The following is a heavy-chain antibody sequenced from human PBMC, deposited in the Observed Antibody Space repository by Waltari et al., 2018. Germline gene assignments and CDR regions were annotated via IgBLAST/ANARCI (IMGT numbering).Heavy chain of an antibody. Sequence: QLQLQESGPGLVKPSETLSLTCSVSGDSITSHTYYWGWVRQPPGKGLEWIGSNYYRGGPDYTPSLKSRVTISLDTSKNQFSLKLSSVTAADTAVYYCASYCTGGRCHSDYWGQGTLVTVSS. CDR2: NYYRGGP. CDR3: ASYCTGGRCHSDY. J-gene: IGHJ4*02. D-gene: IGHD2-15*01. CDR1: GDSITSHTYY. V-gene: IGHV4-39*01.